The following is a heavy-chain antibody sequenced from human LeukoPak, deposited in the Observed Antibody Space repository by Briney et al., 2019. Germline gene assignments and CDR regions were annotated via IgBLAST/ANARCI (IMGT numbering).Heavy chain of an antibody. V-gene: IGHV3-21*01. CDR3: ARDSDSRGYPPGCLQY. Sequence: GGSLRLFCAASGFTFSSYSMNWVGQDPGKGLEWVSSISSSSSYIYYADSVKGRFTISRDNAKNSLYLQMNSLRAEDTAVYYCARDSDSRGYPPGCLQYWGQGTLVTVSS. CDR2: ISSSSSYI. J-gene: IGHJ1*01. D-gene: IGHD3-22*01. CDR1: GFTFSSYS.